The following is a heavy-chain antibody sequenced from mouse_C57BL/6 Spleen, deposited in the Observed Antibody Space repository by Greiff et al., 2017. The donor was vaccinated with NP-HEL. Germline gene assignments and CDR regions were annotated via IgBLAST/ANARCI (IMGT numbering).Heavy chain of an antibody. V-gene: IGHV5-17*01. Sequence: EVKLVESGGGLVKPGGSLKLSCAASGFTFSDYGMHWVRQAPEKGLEWVAYISSGSSTIYYADKVKGRFTITRDNAKNTLFLQMTRWRSEDTAMYYCAREKTDQAPFAYWGQRTLVTVSA. CDR3: AREKTDQAPFAY. D-gene: IGHD3-2*02. CDR1: GFTFSDYG. J-gene: IGHJ3*01. CDR2: ISSGSSTI.